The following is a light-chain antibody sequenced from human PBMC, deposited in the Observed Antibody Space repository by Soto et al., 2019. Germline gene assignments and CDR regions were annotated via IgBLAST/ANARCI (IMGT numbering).Light chain of an antibody. Sequence: EIVLTQSPATLSLSPGERAALSCRASQTVSSYLAWYPQKPGQAPRLLIYDASKRAPGIPARFTGSGSGTDFTLTISSLEPEDFAVYFCQQRSNWPSTFGGGTKVEI. V-gene: IGKV3-11*01. CDR3: QQRSNWPST. CDR2: DAS. CDR1: QTVSSY. J-gene: IGKJ4*01.